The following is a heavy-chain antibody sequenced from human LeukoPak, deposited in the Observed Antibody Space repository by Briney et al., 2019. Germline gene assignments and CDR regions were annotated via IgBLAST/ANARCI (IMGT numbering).Heavy chain of an antibody. Sequence: PGGPLRLSCAASGFTFSSYAMSWVRQAPGKGLEWVSAISGSGGSTYYADSVKGRLTISRDNSKNTLYLQMNSLRAEDTAVYYCRGYDFWSGSYYYYMDVWGKGTTVTVSS. V-gene: IGHV3-23*01. J-gene: IGHJ6*03. CDR3: RGYDFWSGSYYYYMDV. CDR1: GFTFSSYA. CDR2: ISGSGGST. D-gene: IGHD3-3*01.